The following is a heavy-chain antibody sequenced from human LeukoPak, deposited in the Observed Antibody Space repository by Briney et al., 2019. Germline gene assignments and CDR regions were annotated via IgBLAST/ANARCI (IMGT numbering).Heavy chain of an antibody. Sequence: GGSLRLSCAASGFTFNTYSMTWVPQAPGKGREWVSSISSSSSHMYYADSLKGRFTISRDNAKNSLYLQMNSLRAEDSAMYYCARVKEASAFDIWGQGTMVTVSS. CDR2: ISSSSSHM. D-gene: IGHD5-12*01. CDR1: GFTFNTYS. CDR3: ARVKEASAFDI. V-gene: IGHV3-21*01. J-gene: IGHJ3*02.